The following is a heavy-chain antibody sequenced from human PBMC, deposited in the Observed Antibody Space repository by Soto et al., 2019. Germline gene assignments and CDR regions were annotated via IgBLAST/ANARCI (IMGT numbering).Heavy chain of an antibody. V-gene: IGHV3-33*01. CDR2: IWYDGSNK. J-gene: IGHJ4*02. Sequence: QVQLVESGGGVVQPGRSLRLSCAASGFTFSSYGMHWVRQAPGKGLEWVAVIWYDGSNKYYADSVKGRFTISRDNSKNTLYLQMNSLRAEDTAVYYCARGMTTVTTVFIYFDYWGQGTLVTVSS. CDR3: ARGMTTVTTVFIYFDY. D-gene: IGHD4-17*01. CDR1: GFTFSSYG.